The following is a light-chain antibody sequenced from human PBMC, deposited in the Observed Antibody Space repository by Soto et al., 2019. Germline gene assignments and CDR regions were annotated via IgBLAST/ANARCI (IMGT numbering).Light chain of an antibody. V-gene: IGKV3-15*01. Sequence: EIVMTQSPATLSVSPGERATLSCRASQSVSSNLAWYQQKPGQAPRLLIYGASTRATGIPARFSGSGSGTEFTLTVNSLQSEDFAVYYCQQYDQWPITFGQGTRLEIK. CDR3: QQYDQWPIT. CDR2: GAS. CDR1: QSVSSN. J-gene: IGKJ5*01.